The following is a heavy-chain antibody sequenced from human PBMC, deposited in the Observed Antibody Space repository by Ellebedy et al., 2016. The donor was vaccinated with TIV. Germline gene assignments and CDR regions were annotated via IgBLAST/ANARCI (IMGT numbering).Heavy chain of an antibody. CDR2: IYYTGST. Sequence: MPSETLSLTCTVSGGSISSGGCYWGWIRQAPGKGLEWIGSIYYTGSTYNNPSLKSRVTISVDTSKNQFSLKLSSVTAADTAVYYCASYARNGGVSGPFDFWGQGTLVTVSS. J-gene: IGHJ4*02. CDR3: ASYARNGGVSGPFDF. CDR1: GGSISSGGCY. V-gene: IGHV4-39*07. D-gene: IGHD6-19*01.